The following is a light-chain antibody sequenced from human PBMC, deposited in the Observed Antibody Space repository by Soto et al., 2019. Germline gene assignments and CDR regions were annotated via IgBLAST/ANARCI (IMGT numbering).Light chain of an antibody. CDR3: QQYNSYPLT. CDR2: RAS. J-gene: IGKJ1*01. V-gene: IGKV3-15*01. Sequence: EIVMTQSPATLSVSPGERATLSCRASQSVSNTLAWYQQKRGQAPRLLIYRASIRAPGIPARFSGGGSGTEFTLTISSLQSEDFATYYCQQYNSYPLTFGQGTKVDIK. CDR1: QSVSNT.